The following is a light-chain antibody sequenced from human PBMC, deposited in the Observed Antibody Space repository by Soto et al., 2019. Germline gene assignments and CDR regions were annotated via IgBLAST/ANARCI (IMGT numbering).Light chain of an antibody. CDR2: DAS. J-gene: IGKJ2*01. CDR1: QTINKN. V-gene: IGKV1-39*01. CDR3: QQSYSSPYT. Sequence: DIRMTQSPTSLSASVGDRVTITCRASQTINKNLNWYRHKLGKAPELLIYDASDSQAGVPSRFSGSGSGTDFTLIITGLQPEDFATYYCQQSYSSPYTFGQGTKLEIK.